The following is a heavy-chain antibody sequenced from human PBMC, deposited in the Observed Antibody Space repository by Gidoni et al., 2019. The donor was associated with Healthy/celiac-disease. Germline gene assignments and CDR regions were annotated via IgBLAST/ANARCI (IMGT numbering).Heavy chain of an antibody. D-gene: IGHD6-13*01. Sequence: QVQLQQWGEGLLKPSETLSLTCAVYGWSFSGYYWSWIRRPPGKGLEWIGEINHSGSTNYTPSLKNRVTISVDTSKNQFSLKLSSVTAADTAVYYCARTRQLANWFDPWGQGTLVTVSS. J-gene: IGHJ5*02. CDR3: ARTRQLANWFDP. V-gene: IGHV4-34*01. CDR2: INHSGST. CDR1: GWSFSGYY.